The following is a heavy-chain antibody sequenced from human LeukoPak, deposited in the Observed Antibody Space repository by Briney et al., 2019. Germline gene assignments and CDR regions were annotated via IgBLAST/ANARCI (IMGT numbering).Heavy chain of an antibody. Sequence: SQTLSLTCAISGDSVSSNSGAWNWIRQSPSRGLEWLGNTYYRSKWYSDYAVSVRSRITINPDTSKNQFSLQLNSVTPEDTAVYYCARDVTLGSSSSSFDYWGQGTLVTVSS. CDR1: GDSVSSNSGA. CDR2: TYYRSKWYS. J-gene: IGHJ4*02. V-gene: IGHV6-1*01. D-gene: IGHD6-6*01. CDR3: ARDVTLGSSSSSFDY.